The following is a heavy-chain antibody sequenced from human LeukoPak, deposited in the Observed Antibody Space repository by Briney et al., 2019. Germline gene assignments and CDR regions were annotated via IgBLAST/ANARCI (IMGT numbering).Heavy chain of an antibody. Sequence: PSETLSLTCAAYGGSFSGYYWSWIRQPPGKGLEWIGEINHSGSTNYNPSLKSRVTISVDTSKNQFSLKLSSVAAADTAVYYCASAFDFWSGYGYWGQGTLVTVSS. J-gene: IGHJ4*02. CDR2: INHSGST. CDR3: ASAFDFWSGYGY. D-gene: IGHD3-3*01. V-gene: IGHV4-34*01. CDR1: GGSFSGYY.